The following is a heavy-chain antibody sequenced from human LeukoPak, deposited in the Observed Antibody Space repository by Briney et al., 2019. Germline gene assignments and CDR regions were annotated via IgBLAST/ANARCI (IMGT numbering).Heavy chain of an antibody. CDR3: ARDRTSIAAAVGWFDP. J-gene: IGHJ5*02. V-gene: IGHV1-18*01. D-gene: IGHD6-13*01. CDR2: ISAYNGNT. CDR1: GYTFTSYG. Sequence: ASVKVSCKASGYTFTSYGISWVRQAPGQGLEWMGWISAYNGNTNYAQKLQGRVTMTTDTSTSTAYMELRSLRSDDTAVYYCARDRTSIAAAVGWFDPWGQGTLVTVSS.